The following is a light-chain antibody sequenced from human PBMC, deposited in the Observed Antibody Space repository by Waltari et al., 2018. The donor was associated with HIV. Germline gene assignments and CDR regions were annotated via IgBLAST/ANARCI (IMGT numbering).Light chain of an antibody. CDR2: TND. CDR3: AAWDDSLTGHWV. J-gene: IGLJ3*02. V-gene: IGLV1-44*01. CDR1: SSNIGGND. Sequence: QSVLTQPPSASGTPGQRVTISCSGSSSNIGGNDVSWYQQLPGTAPKLLVHTNDRRPSGGPDRFSGSKSGTSASLAISGLQSDDEADYYCAAWDDSLTGHWVFGGGTKLTVL.